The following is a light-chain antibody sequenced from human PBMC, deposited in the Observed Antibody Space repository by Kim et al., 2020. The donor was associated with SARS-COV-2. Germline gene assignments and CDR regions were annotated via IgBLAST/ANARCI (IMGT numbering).Light chain of an antibody. J-gene: IGLJ3*02. CDR3: KSRDSSGDRRV. Sequence: ALGQTVRNTCQGDSLRGYYASWYQQKPGQAPVLVIYGKNNRPSGIPDRFSGASAGTTASLSITGAQAEDEADYYCKSRDSSGDRRVFGGGTQLTVL. CDR2: GKN. V-gene: IGLV3-19*01. CDR1: SLRGYY.